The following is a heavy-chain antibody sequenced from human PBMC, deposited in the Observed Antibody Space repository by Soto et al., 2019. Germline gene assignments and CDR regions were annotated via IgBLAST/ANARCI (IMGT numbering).Heavy chain of an antibody. V-gene: IGHV4-30-4*01. CDR2: IHNSGSP. CDR3: ARDLWGYCGNDCYPLDV. J-gene: IGHJ6*02. CDR1: GASIYNGGYF. Sequence: PSETLSLTCSVSGASIYNGGYFWSWIRQSPGKGLEWIGHIHNSGSPYNNPSLKSRVTISADTSKNQFSLKLTSVTAADTAVYYCARDLWGYCGNDCYPLDVWGQGATVTAP. D-gene: IGHD2-21*02.